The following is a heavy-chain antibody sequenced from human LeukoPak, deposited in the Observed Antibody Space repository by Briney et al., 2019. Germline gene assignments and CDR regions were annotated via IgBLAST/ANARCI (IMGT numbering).Heavy chain of an antibody. J-gene: IGHJ4*02. CDR1: GFTFSSYG. CDR2: ISGSGDST. Sequence: PGGSLRLSCAASGFTFSSYGMSWVRQAPGKGLEWVSAISGSGDSTYYADSVKGRFTISRDNSKNTLYLQMNSLRAEDTAVYYCAKAESMVYAMEYYFDYWGQGTLVTVSS. CDR3: AKAESMVYAMEYYFDY. D-gene: IGHD2-8*01. V-gene: IGHV3-23*01.